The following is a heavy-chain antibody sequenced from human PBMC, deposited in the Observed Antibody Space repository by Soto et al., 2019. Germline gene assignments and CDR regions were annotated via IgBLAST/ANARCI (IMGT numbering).Heavy chain of an antibody. CDR2: IYYSGST. CDR3: ATLYGDYDNYQFDY. Sequence: SETLSLTCTVSGGSISSYYWSWIRQPPGKGLEWIGYIYYSGSTNYNPSLKSRVTISVDTSKNQFSLKLSSVTAADTAVYYCATLYGDYDNYQFDYWGQGTLVT. CDR1: GGSISSYY. J-gene: IGHJ4*02. D-gene: IGHD4-17*01. V-gene: IGHV4-59*01.